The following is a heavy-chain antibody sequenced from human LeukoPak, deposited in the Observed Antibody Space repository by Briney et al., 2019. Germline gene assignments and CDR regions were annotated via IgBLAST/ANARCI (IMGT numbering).Heavy chain of an antibody. CDR1: GGSISSSSYY. Sequence: SETLSLTCTVSGGSISSSSYYWSWIPQPPGKGLEWIGYIYYSGSTNYNPALKSRVIISVDTSKIQFSQKLSSVTAADTAVYYCARGIKWYYVSSGYLTYYFDYWGQGTLVTVSS. V-gene: IGHV4-61*01. J-gene: IGHJ4*02. D-gene: IGHD3-22*01. CDR2: IYYSGST. CDR3: ARGIKWYYVSSGYLTYYFDY.